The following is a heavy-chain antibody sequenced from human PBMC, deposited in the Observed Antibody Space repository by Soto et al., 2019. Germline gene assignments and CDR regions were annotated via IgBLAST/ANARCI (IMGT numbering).Heavy chain of an antibody. V-gene: IGHV1-3*01. CDR1: GYTFTSYA. Sequence: QVQLVQSGAEVKKPGASVKVSCKASGYTFTSYAMHWVRQAPGQRLEWMGWINAGNGNTKYSQKFQGRVTITRDTSASTAYMELSSLRSEDTAVYYCARSLWIQLWGELYQFDYWGQGTLVTVSS. D-gene: IGHD5-18*01. J-gene: IGHJ4*02. CDR3: ARSLWIQLWGELYQFDY. CDR2: INAGNGNT.